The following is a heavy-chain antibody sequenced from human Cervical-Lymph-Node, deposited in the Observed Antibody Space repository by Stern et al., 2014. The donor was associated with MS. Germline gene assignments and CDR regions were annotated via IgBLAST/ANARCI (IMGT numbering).Heavy chain of an antibody. Sequence: VQLVESGGGLVQPGGSLRLSCAASGFTFSSYDMHWVRQATGKGLEWVSAIGTAGDTYYPGSVKGRFFISRENAKNSLYLQMNSLRAGDTAVYYCARALGYCSGGSCYYFDYWGQGTLVTVSS. CDR1: GFTFSSYD. CDR2: IGTAGDT. CDR3: ARALGYCSGGSCYYFDY. V-gene: IGHV3-13*01. J-gene: IGHJ4*02. D-gene: IGHD2-15*01.